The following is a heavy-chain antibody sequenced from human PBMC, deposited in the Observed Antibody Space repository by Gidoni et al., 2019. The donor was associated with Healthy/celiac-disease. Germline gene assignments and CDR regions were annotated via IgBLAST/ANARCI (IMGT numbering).Heavy chain of an antibody. CDR3: AKGQSTGDYPLGDGMDV. V-gene: IGHV3-9*01. J-gene: IGHJ6*02. CDR1: GFTFDDYA. D-gene: IGHD4-17*01. CDR2: ISWNSGSI. Sequence: EVQLVESGGGLVQPGRSLRLSCAASGFTFDDYAMHWVRQAPGKGLEWVSGISWNSGSIGYADSVKGRFTISRDNAKNSLYLQMNSLRAEDTALYYCAKGQSTGDYPLGDGMDVWGQGTTVTVSS.